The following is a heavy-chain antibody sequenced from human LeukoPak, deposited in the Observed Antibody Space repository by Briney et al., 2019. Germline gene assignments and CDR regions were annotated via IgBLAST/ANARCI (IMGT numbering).Heavy chain of an antibody. J-gene: IGHJ5*02. CDR2: IYYGGST. D-gene: IGHD2-8*02. Sequence: SGTLSLTRTVSLGSISSSSYYGGWIRPPPGKGLGWIVSIYYGGSTYYNQSLKSRVTISVDTTKNQLYLKLNSVTAADTAVYYCAKEGGGFSLVGARSNWFDPWGQGTLVTVSS. V-gene: IGHV4-39*02. CDR1: LGSISSSSYY. CDR3: AKEGGGFSLVGARSNWFDP.